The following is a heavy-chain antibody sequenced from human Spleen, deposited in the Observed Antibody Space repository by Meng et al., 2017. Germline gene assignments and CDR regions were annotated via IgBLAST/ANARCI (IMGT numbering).Heavy chain of an antibody. D-gene: IGHD6-6*01. CDR3: ARASRQLVQDY. Sequence: ASVKVSCKPSGYNFPDYYIHWVRRAPGQGLEWMGRINPKSGDTHYAQKFQARVTMIGDTSISTAYMELSGLRSDDTAMYYCARASRQLVQDYWGQGTLVTVSS. CDR1: GYNFPDYY. CDR2: INPKSGDT. J-gene: IGHJ4*02. V-gene: IGHV1-2*06.